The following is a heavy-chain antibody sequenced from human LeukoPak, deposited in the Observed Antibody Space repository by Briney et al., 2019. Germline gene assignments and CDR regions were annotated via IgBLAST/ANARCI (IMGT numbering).Heavy chain of an antibody. D-gene: IGHD5-12*01. CDR3: ARDRGTGYSGYDDEGYYFDY. CDR1: GFTFSSYS. Sequence: GGSLRLSCAASGFTFSSYSMNWVRQAPGKGLEWVSSISSSSSYIYYADSVKGRFTISRDNAKNSLYLQMNSLRAEDTAVYYCARDRGTGYSGYDDEGYYFDYWGQGTLVTVSS. CDR2: ISSSSSYI. J-gene: IGHJ4*02. V-gene: IGHV3-21*01.